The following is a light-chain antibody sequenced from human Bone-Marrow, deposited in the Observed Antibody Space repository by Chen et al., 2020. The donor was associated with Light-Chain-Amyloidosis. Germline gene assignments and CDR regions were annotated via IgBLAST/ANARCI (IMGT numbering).Light chain of an antibody. V-gene: IGKV3-20*01. J-gene: IGKJ4*01. CDR1: QTISSNY. Sequence: VLTQSPGTLSLSPGEAANLSCRASQTISSNYLTWYQQKFGQAPRPLISGSSSRATGIPDRFTGSGSGTDFTLTINRLEPEDYAMYYCQQYGTSPLTCGGGTKVEIK. CDR2: GSS. CDR3: QQYGTSPLT.